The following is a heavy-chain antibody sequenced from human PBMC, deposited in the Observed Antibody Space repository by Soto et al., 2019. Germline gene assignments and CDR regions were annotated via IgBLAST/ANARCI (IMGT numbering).Heavy chain of an antibody. CDR1: GGSISSSSYY. CDR2: IYYSGST. V-gene: IGHV4-39*01. J-gene: IGHJ4*02. CDR3: ARYYYGSGSYYNPFFDY. D-gene: IGHD3-10*01. Sequence: SETLSLTCTVSGGSISSSSYYWGWIRQPPGKGLEWIGSIYYSGSTYYNPSLKSRVTISVDTPKNQFSLKLSSVTAADTAVYYCARYYYGSGSYYNPFFDYWGQGTLVTVSS.